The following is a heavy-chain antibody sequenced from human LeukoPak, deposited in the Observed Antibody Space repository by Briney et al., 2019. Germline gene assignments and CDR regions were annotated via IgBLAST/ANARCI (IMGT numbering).Heavy chain of an antibody. CDR2: ISSSSSYI. CDR3: ARDPSSISMVRGLPRFDP. Sequence: GGSLRLSCAASGFTFSSYSMNWVRQAPGKGLEWVSSISSSSSYIYYADSVEGRFTISRDNAKNSLYLQMNSLRAEDTAVYYCARDPSSISMVRGLPRFDPRGQGTLVTVSS. D-gene: IGHD3-10*01. J-gene: IGHJ5*02. CDR1: GFTFSSYS. V-gene: IGHV3-21*01.